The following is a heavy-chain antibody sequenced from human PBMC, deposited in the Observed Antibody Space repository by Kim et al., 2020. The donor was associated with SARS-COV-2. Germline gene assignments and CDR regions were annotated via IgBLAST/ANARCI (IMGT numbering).Heavy chain of an antibody. V-gene: IGHV3-23*01. Sequence: GGSLRLSCAASGFTFSIYAMSWVRQAPGKGLEWVSAISGSGVSTYYADSVKGRFTISRDDSKNTLYLQMNSLRADDTAVYYCAKDLSAYYYGSGSYLVYYFNYWGQGTLVTVSS. CDR3: AKDLSAYYYGSGSYLVYYFNY. CDR1: GFTFSIYA. D-gene: IGHD3-10*01. CDR2: ISGSGVST. J-gene: IGHJ4*02.